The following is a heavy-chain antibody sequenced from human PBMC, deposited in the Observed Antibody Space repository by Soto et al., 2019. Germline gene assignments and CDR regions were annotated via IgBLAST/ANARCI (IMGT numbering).Heavy chain of an antibody. CDR2: IYYSGST. CDR3: ARDHHDTAGTIDY. D-gene: IGHD5-18*01. V-gene: IGHV4-59*01. Sequence: SETLSLTCTFSGGSISSYYWSLIRQPPGKGLEWIGYIYYSGSTNYSPSLKSRVTISVDTSKNQFSLKLSSVTAADTAVYYCARDHHDTAGTIDYWGQGTLVTVSS. CDR1: GGSISSYY. J-gene: IGHJ4*02.